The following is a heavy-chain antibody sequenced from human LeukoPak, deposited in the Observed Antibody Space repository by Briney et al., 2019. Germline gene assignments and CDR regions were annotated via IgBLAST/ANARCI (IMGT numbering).Heavy chain of an antibody. CDR1: GYTFTSYY. D-gene: IGHD3-10*01. J-gene: IGHJ4*02. CDR3: AREWGPGSSWYFDF. V-gene: IGHV1-46*01. CDR2: INSGDGGT. Sequence: ASVKVSCKASGYTFTSYYIHWVRQAPGQGLEWMGAINSGDGGTTLPQKFQGRVTLTRATSTSTLYMELSSLRSEDTAIYYCAREWGPGSSWYFDFWGQGTLVTVSS.